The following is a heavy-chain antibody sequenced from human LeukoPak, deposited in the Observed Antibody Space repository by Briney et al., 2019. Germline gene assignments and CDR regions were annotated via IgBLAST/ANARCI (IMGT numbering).Heavy chain of an antibody. Sequence: PGGSLRLSCAASGLTFRSYGMHWVRQAPGKGLEWVAFIRNDGTSNYYAESVKGRFTISRDNSRSTLYLQMNSLRAEDTAVYYCAKEEVISGNHGVYFDYWGQGTLVTVSS. V-gene: IGHV3-30*02. CDR2: IRNDGTSN. J-gene: IGHJ4*02. D-gene: IGHD3-22*01. CDR1: GLTFRSYG. CDR3: AKEEVISGNHGVYFDY.